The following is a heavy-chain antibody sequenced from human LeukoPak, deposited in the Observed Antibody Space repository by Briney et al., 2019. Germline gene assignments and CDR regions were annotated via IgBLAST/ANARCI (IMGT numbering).Heavy chain of an antibody. CDR1: GYTFTSYG. D-gene: IGHD2-2*01. Sequence: ASVKVSCKASGYTFTSYGISWVRQAPGQRLEWMGWISAYNGNTNYAQKLQGRVTMTTDTSTSTAYMELRSLRSDDTAVYYCASVHIVVVPAAISRVWFDPWGQGTLVTVSS. V-gene: IGHV1-18*01. CDR3: ASVHIVVVPAAISRVWFDP. CDR2: ISAYNGNT. J-gene: IGHJ5*02.